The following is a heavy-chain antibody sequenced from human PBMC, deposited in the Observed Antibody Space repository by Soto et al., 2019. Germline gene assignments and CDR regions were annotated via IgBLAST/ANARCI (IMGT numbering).Heavy chain of an antibody. CDR2: INPSGGNT. Sequence: AAVKVSCKASGYTFTSYYMHWVRQAPGQGLEWIGIINPSGGNTSYAQKFQGRVTMTRDTSTSTVYMELSSLRSEDTAVYYCARELRTRIVGLTRGASDIWGRGSMGT. J-gene: IGHJ3*02. CDR1: GYTFTSYY. D-gene: IGHD3-22*01. CDR3: ARELRTRIVGLTRGASDI. V-gene: IGHV1-46*01.